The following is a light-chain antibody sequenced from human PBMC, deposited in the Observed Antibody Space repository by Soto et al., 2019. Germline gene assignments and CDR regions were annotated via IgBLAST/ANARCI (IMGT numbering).Light chain of an antibody. CDR3: SSYSTSGTLVV. J-gene: IGLJ3*02. V-gene: IGLV2-14*03. CDR2: DVA. CDR1: SSDVGAYNF. Sequence: ALTQPASVSGSPGQSITISCTGTSSDVGAYNFVSWYQHHPGKVPKLIIYDVANRPSGVPDRFSGSKSGTTASLTISGLHAEDEADYYCSSYSTSGTLVVFGGGTKLTVL.